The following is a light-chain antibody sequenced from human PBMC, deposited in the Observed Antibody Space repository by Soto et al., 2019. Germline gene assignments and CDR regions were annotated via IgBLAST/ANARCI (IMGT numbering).Light chain of an antibody. V-gene: IGKV3-20*01. J-gene: IGKJ5*01. Sequence: EIVLTQSPGTLSLSPGERATLSCRASQSVSSSYLAWYQQKPGQAPRLLIYGASSRATGIPDRFSGGGSGTDFTITISRLEPEDFAVYYCQQYGSSFGQGTRLEIK. CDR1: QSVSSSY. CDR2: GAS. CDR3: QQYGSS.